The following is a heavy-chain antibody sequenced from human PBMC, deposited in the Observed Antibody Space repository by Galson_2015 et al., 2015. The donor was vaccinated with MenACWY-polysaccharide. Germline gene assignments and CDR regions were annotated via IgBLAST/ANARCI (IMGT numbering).Heavy chain of an antibody. CDR1: GYTFTNYY. Sequence: SVKVSCKASGYTFTNYYIHWVRQAPGQGLEWLGFINPSGGSPSYAQKFQGRVTMTRDPSTGTVYVDLSSLRSEDTAVYYCAKGLRGPAAGTDYFDYWGQGTLVTVSS. CDR2: INPSGGSP. J-gene: IGHJ4*02. V-gene: IGHV1-46*01. D-gene: IGHD6-13*01. CDR3: AKGLRGPAAGTDYFDY.